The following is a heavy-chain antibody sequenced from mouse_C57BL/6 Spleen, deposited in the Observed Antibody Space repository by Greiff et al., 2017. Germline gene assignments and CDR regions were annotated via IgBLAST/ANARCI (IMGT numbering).Heavy chain of an antibody. CDR1: GYAFSSYW. D-gene: IGHD2-14*01. Sequence: QVHVKQSGAELVKPGASVKISCKASGYAFSSYWMNWVKQRPGKGLEWIGQIYPGDGDTNYNGKFKGKATLTADKSSSTAYMQLSSLTSEDSAVYFCAREVYYAMDYWGQGTSVTVSS. V-gene: IGHV1-80*01. J-gene: IGHJ4*01. CDR2: IYPGDGDT. CDR3: AREVYYAMDY.